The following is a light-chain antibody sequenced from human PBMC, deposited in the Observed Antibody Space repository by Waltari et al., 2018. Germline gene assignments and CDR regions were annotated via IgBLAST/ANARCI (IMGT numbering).Light chain of an antibody. Sequence: LVLTQSPSASAYLGATVKLTCTLSRGYSSYGVARLQQRPGKGPRYLMKFNSDGSHRKGDDSPDRFSASNSGTEYYLTISSLQSEDEADYYCQTGGHGTWVFGGGTKLTVL. CDR1: RGYSSYG. V-gene: IGLV4-69*01. CDR2: FNSDGSH. J-gene: IGLJ3*02. CDR3: QTGGHGTWV.